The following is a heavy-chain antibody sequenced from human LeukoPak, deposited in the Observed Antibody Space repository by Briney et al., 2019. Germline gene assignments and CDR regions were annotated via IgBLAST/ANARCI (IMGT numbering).Heavy chain of an antibody. CDR1: GFTFGSYW. CDR3: AREGREGYNYPALDF. D-gene: IGHD5-24*01. J-gene: IGHJ4*02. CDR2: MKHDGIEK. V-gene: IGHV3-7*05. Sequence: GGSLRLSCAASGFTFGSYWMTWVRQAPGKGLEWVANMKHDGIEKYYVDSVKGRFTISRDYTKNSLYLQMNSLRAEDTAVYYCAREGREGYNYPALDFWGQGILVTVSS.